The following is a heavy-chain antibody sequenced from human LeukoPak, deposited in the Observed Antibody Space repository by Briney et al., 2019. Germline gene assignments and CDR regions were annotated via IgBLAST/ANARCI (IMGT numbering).Heavy chain of an antibody. V-gene: IGHV4-61*05. CDR3: ARGKDYYDTSGYPTFHY. J-gene: IGHJ4*02. CDR1: GRSISSSSYY. Sequence: PSETLSLTRTVSGRSISSSSYYWGWIRQPPGKGLEWIGYIYYSGSTNHNPSLKSRVTISVDTSKNQLSLKLTSVLAADTAVYYCARGKDYYDTSGYPTFHYWGQGTLVTVSS. CDR2: IYYSGST. D-gene: IGHD3-22*01.